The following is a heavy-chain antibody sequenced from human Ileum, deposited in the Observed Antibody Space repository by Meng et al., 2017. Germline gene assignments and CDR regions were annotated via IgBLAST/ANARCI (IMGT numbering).Heavy chain of an antibody. J-gene: IGHJ3*02. CDR2: IIPIFGTA. CDR3: AIEGGGDTMVRGVLDAFDI. D-gene: IGHD3-10*01. CDR1: GGTFSSYA. Sequence: SVKVSCKASGGTFSSYAISWVRQAPGQGLEWMGGIIPIFGTANYAQKFQGRVTITAVESTSTAYMELSSLRSEDTAVYYCAIEGGGDTMVRGVLDAFDIWGHGTMVTVSS. V-gene: IGHV1-69*13.